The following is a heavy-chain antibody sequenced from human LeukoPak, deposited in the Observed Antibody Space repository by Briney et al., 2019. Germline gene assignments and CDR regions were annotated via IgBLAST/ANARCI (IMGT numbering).Heavy chain of an antibody. V-gene: IGHV1-69*05. CDR2: IIPIFGTA. CDR3: ASAVAAARPYYYYYMDV. J-gene: IGHJ6*03. Sequence: SVKVSCKASGGTFISYAISWVRQAPGQGLEWMGGIIPIFGTANYAQKFQGRVTITTDESTSTAYMELSSLRSEDTAVYYCASAVAAARPYYYYYMDVWGKGTTVTVSS. CDR1: GGTFISYA. D-gene: IGHD6-13*01.